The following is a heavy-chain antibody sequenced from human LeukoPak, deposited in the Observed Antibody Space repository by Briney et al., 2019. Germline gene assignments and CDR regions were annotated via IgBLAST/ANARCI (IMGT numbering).Heavy chain of an antibody. Sequence: GGSLRLSCAASGFTVSSNYMSWVRQAPGKGLEWVSVIYSGGSTYYADSVKGRFTISRDNSKNTLYLQVNSLRAEDTAVYYCARDPLLMGYSYGSTDAFDIWGRGTMVTVSS. CDR1: GFTVSSNY. J-gene: IGHJ3*02. V-gene: IGHV3-53*01. CDR2: IYSGGST. D-gene: IGHD5-18*01. CDR3: ARDPLLMGYSYGSTDAFDI.